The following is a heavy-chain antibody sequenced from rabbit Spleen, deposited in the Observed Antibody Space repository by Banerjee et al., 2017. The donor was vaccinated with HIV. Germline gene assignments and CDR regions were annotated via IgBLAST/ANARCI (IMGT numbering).Heavy chain of an antibody. D-gene: IGHD1-1*01. CDR1: GFSFSSKAV. CDR2: INAVTGRP. V-gene: IGHV1S45*01. CDR3: ARDLVGVIGWNFYL. J-gene: IGHJ4*01. Sequence: EQLLESGGGLVKPEGSLKLSCTASGFSFSSKAVMCWVRQAPGKGLEWIACINAVTGRPVYANWAKGRFTFSKTSSTTVTLRMTSLTAADTATYFCARDLVGVIGWNFYLWGQGTLVTVS.